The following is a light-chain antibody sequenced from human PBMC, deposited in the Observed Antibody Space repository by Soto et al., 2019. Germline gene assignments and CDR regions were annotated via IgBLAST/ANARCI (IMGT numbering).Light chain of an antibody. CDR1: QSISSW. Sequence: DIQMTQSPSTLSASVGDRVTITCRASQSISSWLAWYQQKPGKAPKLLIYKASSLESGVPSRFSGSGSGTEFTFTISSLQPDDFATYYCQQYNSYVWTFGQGTKVEIK. CDR3: QQYNSYVWT. V-gene: IGKV1-5*03. CDR2: KAS. J-gene: IGKJ1*01.